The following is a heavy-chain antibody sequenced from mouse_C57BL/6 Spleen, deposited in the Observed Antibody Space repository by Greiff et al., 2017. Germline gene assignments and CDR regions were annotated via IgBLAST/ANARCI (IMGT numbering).Heavy chain of an antibody. D-gene: IGHD2-3*01. Sequence: EVQLVESGPGLVKPSQSLSLTCSVTGYSITSGYYWNWIRQFQGNKLEWMGYISYDGSNNYNPSLKNRISITRDTSKNQFFLKLNSVTTEDTATYYCAREDDGLDYWGQGTTLTVSS. CDR3: AREDDGLDY. CDR2: ISYDGSN. V-gene: IGHV3-6*01. J-gene: IGHJ2*01. CDR1: GYSITSGYY.